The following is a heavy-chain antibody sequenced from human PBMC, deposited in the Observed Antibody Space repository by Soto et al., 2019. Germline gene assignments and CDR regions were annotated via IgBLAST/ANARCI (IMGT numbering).Heavy chain of an antibody. CDR2: INNNGGST. CDR3: VKANCTSTSCYVFRSGFDF. D-gene: IGHD2-2*01. CDR1: GFTFSSYA. J-gene: IGHJ4*02. V-gene: IGHV3-64D*08. Sequence: GESLKISCSVSGFTFSSYAMHWVRQAPGKGLEYVSAINNNGGSTYYADSVKGRFTISRDNSKNTLFLQMSSLRAEDTAVYYCVKANCTSTSCYVFRSGFDFWGQGTLVTVSS.